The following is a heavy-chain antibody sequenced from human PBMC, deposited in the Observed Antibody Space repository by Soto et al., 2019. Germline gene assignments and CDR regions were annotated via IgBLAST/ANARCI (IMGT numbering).Heavy chain of an antibody. Sequence: QLQLQESGPGLVKPSETLSLTCTVSGGSVSSSSYYWGWVRQPPGKGLEWIGSVYYSGSTYYNPCLVSRVTISVYKSKNPSSLKLMSLAAADTVVYYCGRLEGLATISYYFDYWGQGALVTVSS. CDR2: VYYSGST. D-gene: IGHD3-9*01. J-gene: IGHJ4*02. CDR3: GRLEGLATISYYFDY. CDR1: GGSVSSSSYY. V-gene: IGHV4-39*01.